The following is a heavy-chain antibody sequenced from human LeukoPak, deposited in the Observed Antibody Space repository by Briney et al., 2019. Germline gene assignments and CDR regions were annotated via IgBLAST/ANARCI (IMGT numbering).Heavy chain of an antibody. V-gene: IGHV3-74*01. Sequence: QPGGSLRLSCAASGFTFANTWMHWVRQAPGKGLVWVSLINNDGSTTNYADSVKGRFTISRDNSKNTLYLQMNSLRAEDTAVYYCAKDKAAAGIDYWGQGTLVTVSS. J-gene: IGHJ4*02. CDR2: INNDGSTT. CDR1: GFTFANTW. CDR3: AKDKAAAGIDY. D-gene: IGHD6-13*01.